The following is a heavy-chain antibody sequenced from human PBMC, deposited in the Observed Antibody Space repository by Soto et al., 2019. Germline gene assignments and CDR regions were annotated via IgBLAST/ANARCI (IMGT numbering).Heavy chain of an antibody. CDR2: IIPVLNIA. CDR3: AKAPSASSPFDY. D-gene: IGHD1-26*01. Sequence: QVQLVQSGAEVKKPGSSVKVSCKASGGTFTSYTFNWVRQAPGQGLEWMGRIIPVLNIANYAQKFQGRVTITADNSTSTAYLELSSLRSEDTAIYYCAKAPSASSPFDYWGQGTLVTVSS. CDR1: GGTFTSYT. J-gene: IGHJ4*02. V-gene: IGHV1-69*02.